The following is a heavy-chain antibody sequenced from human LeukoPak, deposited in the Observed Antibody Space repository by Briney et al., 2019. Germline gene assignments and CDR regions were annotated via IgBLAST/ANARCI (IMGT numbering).Heavy chain of an antibody. CDR1: GYTLTELS. Sequence: SVKVSCKVSGYTLTELSMHCVRQAPGKGLEWMGGFDPEDGETIYAQKFQGRVTMTEDTSTDTAYMELSSLRSEDTAVYYCATDLLYYYGSGSYLIYWGQGTLVTVSS. J-gene: IGHJ4*02. CDR3: ATDLLYYYGSGSYLIY. V-gene: IGHV1-24*01. CDR2: FDPEDGET. D-gene: IGHD3-10*01.